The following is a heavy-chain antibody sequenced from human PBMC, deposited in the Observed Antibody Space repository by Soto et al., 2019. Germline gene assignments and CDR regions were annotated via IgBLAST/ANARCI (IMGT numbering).Heavy chain of an antibody. CDR1: GFTFSSYG. V-gene: IGHV3-30*18. J-gene: IGHJ4*02. CDR3: AKDPLGSGWIEYYFDY. D-gene: IGHD6-19*01. Sequence: VQLVESGGGLVKPGGSLRLSCAASGFTFSSYGMHWVRQAPGKGLEWVAVISYDGSNKYYADSVKGRFTISRDNSKNTLYLQMNSLRAEDTAVYYCAKDPLGSGWIEYYFDYWGQGTLVTVSS. CDR2: ISYDGSNK.